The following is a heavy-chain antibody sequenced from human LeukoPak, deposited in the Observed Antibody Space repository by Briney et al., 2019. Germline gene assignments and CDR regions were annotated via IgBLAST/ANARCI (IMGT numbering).Heavy chain of an antibody. J-gene: IGHJ4*02. V-gene: IGHV1-46*01. Sequence: ASVKVSCKASGYTFTSYYMHWVRQAPGQGLEWMGIINPSGGSTSYAQKFQGRVTMTRDTSTSTVYMELSSLRSEDTAVYYCATCSGRSCFTFGFFDYWGQGTLVTVSS. CDR3: ATCSGRSCFTFGFFDY. CDR1: GYTFTSYY. D-gene: IGHD2-15*01. CDR2: INPSGGST.